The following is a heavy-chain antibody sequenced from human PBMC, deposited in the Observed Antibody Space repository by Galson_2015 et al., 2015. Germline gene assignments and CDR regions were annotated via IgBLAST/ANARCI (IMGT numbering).Heavy chain of an antibody. CDR1: GYTFTSYD. Sequence: SVKVSCKASGYTFTSYDINWVRQATGQGLEWMGWMNPNSGNTGYAQKFQGRVTMTRNTSISTAYMELSSLRSEDTAVYYCIAAAESVYYFDYWGQGTLVTVSS. D-gene: IGHD6-13*01. CDR2: MNPNSGNT. V-gene: IGHV1-8*01. CDR3: IAAAESVYYFDY. J-gene: IGHJ4*02.